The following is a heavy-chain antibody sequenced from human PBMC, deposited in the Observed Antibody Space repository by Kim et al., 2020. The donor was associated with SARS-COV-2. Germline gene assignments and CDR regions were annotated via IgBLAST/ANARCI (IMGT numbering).Heavy chain of an antibody. CDR3: ARDRLWVGYDWRANWFDP. V-gene: IGHV3-11*05. Sequence: GGSLRLSCAASGFTFSDYYMSWIRQAPGKGLEWVSYISSSSSYTNYADSVKGRFTISRDNAKNSLYLQMNSLRAEDTAVYYCARDRLWVGYDWRANWFDPWGQGTLVTVSS. J-gene: IGHJ5*02. D-gene: IGHD3-3*01. CDR2: ISSSSSYT. CDR1: GFTFSDYY.